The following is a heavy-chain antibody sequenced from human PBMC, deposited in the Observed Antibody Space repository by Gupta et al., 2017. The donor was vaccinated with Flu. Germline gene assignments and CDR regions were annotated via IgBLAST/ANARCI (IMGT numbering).Heavy chain of an antibody. J-gene: IGHJ4*02. CDR1: GFTFSSYE. V-gene: IGHV3-48*03. Sequence: EVQLVESGGGLVQPGGSLRLSCAASGFTFSSYEMNWVRQAPGKGLEWVSYISSSGSTIYYADAVKGRFTISRDNAKNSLYLQMNSLRDEDTAVYYCARAYCGGDCFSMPVGYWGQGTLVTVSS. D-gene: IGHD2-21*02. CDR2: ISSSGSTI. CDR3: ARAYCGGDCFSMPVGY.